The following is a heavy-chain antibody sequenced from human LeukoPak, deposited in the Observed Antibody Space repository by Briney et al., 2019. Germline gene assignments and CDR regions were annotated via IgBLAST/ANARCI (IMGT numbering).Heavy chain of an antibody. V-gene: IGHV4-39*02. CDR1: GGSISSSGYY. J-gene: IGHJ4*02. CDR3: ARHRGRYYDSGSHYCFDY. CDR2: VYYTGST. D-gene: IGHD3-10*01. Sequence: SETLSLTCTVSGGSISSSGYYWGWIRQPPGKGLEWVGSVYYTGSTFYNPSLKSRVTTSVDTSKNHFSLNLSSVTAADTAVYYCARHRGRYYDSGSHYCFDYWGQGTLVTVSS.